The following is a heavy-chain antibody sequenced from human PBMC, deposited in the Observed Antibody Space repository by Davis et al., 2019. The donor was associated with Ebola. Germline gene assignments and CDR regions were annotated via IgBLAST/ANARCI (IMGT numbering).Heavy chain of an antibody. Sequence: AASVKVSCKASGYTFTGYYMHWVRQAPGQGLEWMGRINPNSGGTNYAQKFQGRVTMTRDTSTSTVYMELSSLRSEDTAVYYCVRGWYSSGWRPAFDIWGQGTMVTVSS. J-gene: IGHJ3*02. D-gene: IGHD6-19*01. V-gene: IGHV1-2*06. CDR2: INPNSGGT. CDR1: GYTFTGYY. CDR3: VRGWYSSGWRPAFDI.